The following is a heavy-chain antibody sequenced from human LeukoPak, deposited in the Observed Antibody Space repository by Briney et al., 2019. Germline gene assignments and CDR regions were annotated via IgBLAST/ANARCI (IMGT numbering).Heavy chain of an antibody. Sequence: PSETLSLTCTVSGGSISSYYWSWIRQPAGKGREWIGRIYTSGSTNYNPSLKSRVTMSVDTSKNQFSLKLSSVTAADTAVYYCARVNSYYYDSSGYYIFDYWGQGTLVTVSS. V-gene: IGHV4-4*07. CDR1: GGSISSYY. CDR2: IYTSGST. J-gene: IGHJ4*02. D-gene: IGHD3-22*01. CDR3: ARVNSYYYDSSGYYIFDY.